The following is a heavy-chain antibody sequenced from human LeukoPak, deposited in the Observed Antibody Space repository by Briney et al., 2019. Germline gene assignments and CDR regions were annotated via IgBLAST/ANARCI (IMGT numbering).Heavy chain of an antibody. J-gene: IGHJ5*02. V-gene: IGHV3-53*01. Sequence: PGGSLRLSCAASGFTVSSNYMSWVRQAPGKGLEWVSVIYSGGSTYYADSVKGRSTISRDNSKNTLYLQMNSLRAEDTAVYYCAKDFYDSSGPPVGDWFDPWGQGTLVTVSS. D-gene: IGHD3-22*01. CDR1: GFTVSSNY. CDR3: AKDFYDSSGPPVGDWFDP. CDR2: IYSGGST.